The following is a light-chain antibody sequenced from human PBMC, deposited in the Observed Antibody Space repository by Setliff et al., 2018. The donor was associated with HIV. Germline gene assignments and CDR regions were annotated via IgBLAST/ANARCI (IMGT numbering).Light chain of an antibody. CDR2: QAS. CDR3: CSNTGSNTYV. Sequence: QSVLTQPASVSGSPGQSNTISCSGTRNDVGRYDLVSWYQQHPGKAPKLMIYQASRRPSGVSNRFSASKSGNTASLTISGLQADDEADYYCCSNTGSNTYVFGTGTKV. CDR1: RNDVGRYDL. V-gene: IGLV2-23*01. J-gene: IGLJ1*01.